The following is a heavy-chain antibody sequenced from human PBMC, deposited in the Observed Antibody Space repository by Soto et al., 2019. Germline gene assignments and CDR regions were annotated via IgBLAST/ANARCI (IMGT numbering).Heavy chain of an antibody. CDR3: ASSPYYYDSSGPFDY. J-gene: IGHJ4*02. D-gene: IGHD3-22*01. CDR1: GYTLTGYY. CDR2: INPNSGGT. Sequence: ASVKVSCKASGYTLTGYYMHWVRQAPGQGLEWMGWINPNSGGTNYAQKFQGRVTMTRDTSISTAYMELSRLRSDDTAVYYCASSPYYYDSSGPFDYWGQGTLVTVSS. V-gene: IGHV1-2*02.